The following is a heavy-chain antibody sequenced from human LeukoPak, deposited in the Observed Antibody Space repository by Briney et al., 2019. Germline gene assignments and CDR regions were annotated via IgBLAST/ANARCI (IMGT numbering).Heavy chain of an antibody. CDR3: ARDSDYGDRYYFDY. V-gene: IGHV3-33*08. D-gene: IGHD4-17*01. Sequence: PGRSLRLSCAASGFTFSSYGMHWVRQAPAKGLVWVAVIWYDGSNKYYADSVKGRFTISRDNSKNTLYLQMNSLRAEDTAVYYCARDSDYGDRYYFDYWGQGTLVTVSS. J-gene: IGHJ4*02. CDR1: GFTFSSYG. CDR2: IWYDGSNK.